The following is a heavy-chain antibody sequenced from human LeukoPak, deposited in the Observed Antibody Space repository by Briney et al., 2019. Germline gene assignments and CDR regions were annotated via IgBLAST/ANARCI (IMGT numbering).Heavy chain of an antibody. CDR2: ISGGGETT. J-gene: IGHJ4*02. V-gene: IGHV3-23*01. CDR3: ARDYADYVGYFFFDY. CDR1: GFTFNNYA. Sequence: GGSLRLSCAASGFTFNNYAMNWVRQAPGEGLEWVSSISGGGETTYYADSAKGRFTISRDNSQNTLYLQMNSLRAEDTAVYYCARDYADYVGYFFFDYWGQGTLVTASS. D-gene: IGHD4-17*01.